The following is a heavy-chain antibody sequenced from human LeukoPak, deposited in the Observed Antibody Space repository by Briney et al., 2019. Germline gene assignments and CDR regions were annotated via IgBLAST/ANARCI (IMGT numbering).Heavy chain of an antibody. CDR3: ASRKDTPHLPDY. J-gene: IGHJ4*02. V-gene: IGHV3-30-3*01. Sequence: PGGSLRLSCAASGCTFSLYAMHWVRQAPGKGLEWVSVISYDGTKKYYADSVRGRFTISRDNSQNTLYLQMNSLKPEDTAVYYCASRKDTPHLPDYWGQGTLVTVSS. CDR2: ISYDGTKK. D-gene: IGHD5-18*01. CDR1: GCTFSLYA.